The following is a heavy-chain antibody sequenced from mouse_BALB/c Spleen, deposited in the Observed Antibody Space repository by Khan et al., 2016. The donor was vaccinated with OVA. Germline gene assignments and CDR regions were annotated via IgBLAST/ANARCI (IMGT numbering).Heavy chain of an antibody. Sequence: QMQLEESGAELAKPGASVKMSCTASGYTFTSYWMHWIKQRPGQGLEWIGYINPTSGYTDYNQKFKDKATLTADKSSSTAYMQLSSLTSDDYAVYYCARDRIDYWGQGTALTVSS. CDR3: ARDRIDY. CDR2: INPTSGYT. V-gene: IGHV1-7*01. CDR1: GYTFTSYW. J-gene: IGHJ2*01.